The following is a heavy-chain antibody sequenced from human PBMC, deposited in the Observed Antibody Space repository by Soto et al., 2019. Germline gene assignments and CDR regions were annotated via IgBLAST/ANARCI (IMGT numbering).Heavy chain of an antibody. CDR1: GGSVSSGAYY. CDR3: GRARLRAVYAFDI. D-gene: IGHD5-12*01. V-gene: IGHV4-31*03. CDR2: ISYSGGT. Sequence: QVQLQESDSGLVKASQTLSLTCTVSGGSVSSGAYYWTWIRQRPGKGLEWIGYISYSGGTYYSPSLKSRLSISLDTSKNQFSLRLSSVTAADKAMYYCGRARLRAVYAFDIWGQGTLVTVSS. J-gene: IGHJ3*02.